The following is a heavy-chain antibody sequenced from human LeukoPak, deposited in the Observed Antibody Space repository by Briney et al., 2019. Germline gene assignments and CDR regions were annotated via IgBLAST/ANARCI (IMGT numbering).Heavy chain of an antibody. Sequence: SETLSLTCTVSGGSISSYYWTWIRQPPGKGLEWIGYFYNSGSTDYNPSLKSRVTISVDTSKNQFSLKLSSVTAADTAVYYCARGGDRSFDYWGQGTLVTVSS. CDR1: GGSISSYY. CDR2: FYNSGST. CDR3: ARGGDRSFDY. D-gene: IGHD3-10*01. V-gene: IGHV4-59*12. J-gene: IGHJ4*02.